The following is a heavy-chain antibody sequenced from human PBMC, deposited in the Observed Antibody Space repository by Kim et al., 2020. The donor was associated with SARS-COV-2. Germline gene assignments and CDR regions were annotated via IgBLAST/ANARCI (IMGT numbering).Heavy chain of an antibody. V-gene: IGHV4-59*01. CDR1: GGSISSYY. D-gene: IGHD3-3*02. CDR3: ARESMFTPQGYFDY. Sequence: SETLSLTCTVSGGSISSYYWSWIRQPPGKGLEWIGYIYYSGSTNYNPSLKSRVTISVDTSKNQFSLKLSSVTAADTAVYYCARESMFTPQGYFDYWGQGTLVTVSS. J-gene: IGHJ4*02. CDR2: IYYSGST.